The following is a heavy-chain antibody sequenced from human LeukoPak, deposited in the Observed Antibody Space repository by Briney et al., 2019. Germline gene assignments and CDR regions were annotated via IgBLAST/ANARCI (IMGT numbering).Heavy chain of an antibody. J-gene: IGHJ6*02. Sequence: PGGSLRLSCAASGFTFSGYRMHWVRQAPGKGLVWVSRINNDGSYTSYADSVKGRFTISRDNAKNTLYVQMNGLRAEDTAVYYCARMGHDILVPSGMDVWGQGTTVTVSS. CDR2: INNDGSYT. CDR3: ARMGHDILVPSGMDV. D-gene: IGHD1-1*01. V-gene: IGHV3-74*01. CDR1: GFTFSGYR.